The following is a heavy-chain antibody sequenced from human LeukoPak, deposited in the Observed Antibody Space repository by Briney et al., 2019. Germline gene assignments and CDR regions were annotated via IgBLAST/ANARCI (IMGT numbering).Heavy chain of an antibody. CDR1: GFSFNTYS. CDR2: ISSGSLYI. D-gene: IGHD1-26*01. Sequence: AGSLSHSCAASGFSFNTYSMNWVRQAPGKGLEWVSSISSGSLYIDYADSMNGRFTISRDNAKNSLYLQVNSLRPEDTAMYYCARVGIWLDVWAQSTLVPVSS. J-gene: IGHJ5*02. CDR3: ARVGIWLDV. V-gene: IGHV3-21*01.